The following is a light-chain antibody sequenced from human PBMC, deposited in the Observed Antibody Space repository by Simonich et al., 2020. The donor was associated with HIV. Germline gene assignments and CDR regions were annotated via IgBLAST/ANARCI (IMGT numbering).Light chain of an antibody. V-gene: IGLV1-51*01. CDR2: DNK. CDR1: SSNIGNNY. Sequence: QSVLTQPPSVSAAPGQKVTISCSGISSNIGNNYVSWYQPFPGKAPKLLIYDNKKRPSGIPDRFSGSKSGTSATLGITGLQTGDEADYYCGTWDSSLSAVVFGGGTKLTVL. J-gene: IGLJ2*01. CDR3: GTWDSSLSAVV.